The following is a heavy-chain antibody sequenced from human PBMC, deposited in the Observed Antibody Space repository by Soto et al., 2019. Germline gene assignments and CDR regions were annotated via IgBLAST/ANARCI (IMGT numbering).Heavy chain of an antibody. CDR1: GFIFSSYA. CDR3: AKSGIVVVVAGYGMDV. D-gene: IGHD2-15*01. J-gene: IGHJ6*02. Sequence: PWGSLRLSCAASGFIFSSYAMSWVRQAPGKGLEWVSAISGSGGSTYYADSVKGRFTISRDNSKNTLYLQMNSLRAEDTAVYYCAKSGIVVVVAGYGMDVWGQGTTVTVSS. CDR2: ISGSGGST. V-gene: IGHV3-23*01.